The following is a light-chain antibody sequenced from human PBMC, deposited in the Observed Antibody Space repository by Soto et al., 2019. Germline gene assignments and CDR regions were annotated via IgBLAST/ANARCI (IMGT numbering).Light chain of an antibody. CDR1: SSDVGGYNY. J-gene: IGLJ2*01. CDR2: DVS. Sequence: QSALTQPASVSGSPGQSITISCTGTSSDVGGYNYVFWYQQHPGKAPKLMIYDVSNRPSGVSNRFSVSKSGNTASLTISGLQAEDEADYYCSSYTSSSTLVFGGGTKVTVL. CDR3: SSYTSSSTLV. V-gene: IGLV2-14*01.